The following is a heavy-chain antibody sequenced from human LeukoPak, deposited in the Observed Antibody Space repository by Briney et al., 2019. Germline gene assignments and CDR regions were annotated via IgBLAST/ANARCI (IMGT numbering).Heavy chain of an antibody. V-gene: IGHV6-1*01. D-gene: IGHD6-6*01. CDR2: TYYKSKWFN. CDR1: GDSVSSNSAA. J-gene: IGHJ4*02. CDR3: ARDSGSYSTSYRFDS. Sequence: LSQTLSLTCAISGDSVSSNSAAWNWIRQSPSRGLEWLGRTYYKSKWFNDYAVSVKSRITINPDTSENRFSLQLNSVTPEDTAVYYCARDSGSYSTSYRFDSWGQGTLVTVSS.